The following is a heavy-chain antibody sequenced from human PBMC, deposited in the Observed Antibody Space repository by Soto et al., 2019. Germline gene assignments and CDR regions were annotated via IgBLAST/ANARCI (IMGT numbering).Heavy chain of an antibody. Sequence: QVQLVESGGGVVQPGRSLRLSCAASGFTFSSYGSHWVRQAPGKGLEWVAVISYDGSNKYYADSVKGRFTISRDNSKNTLYLQMNSLRPEDTAVYYCAKGLELLFGWYFDLWGRGTLVTVSS. CDR3: AKGLELLFGWYFDL. CDR1: GFTFSSYG. D-gene: IGHD1-7*01. V-gene: IGHV3-30*18. J-gene: IGHJ2*01. CDR2: ISYDGSNK.